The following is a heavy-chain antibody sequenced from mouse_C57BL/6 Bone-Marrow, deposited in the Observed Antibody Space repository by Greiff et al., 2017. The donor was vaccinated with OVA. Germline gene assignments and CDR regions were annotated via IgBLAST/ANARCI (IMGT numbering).Heavy chain of an antibody. V-gene: IGHV6-3*01. J-gene: IGHJ4*01. CDR2: IRLKSDNYAT. Sequence: EVKLLESGGGLVQPGGSMKLSCVASGFTFSNYWMNWVRQSPEKGLEWVAQIRLKSDNYATHYAESVKGRFTISRVDSKSSVYLQMNNLRAEDTGIYYCTGRTMITRYYAMDYWGQGTSVTVSS. CDR1: GFTFSNYW. CDR3: TGRTMITRYYAMDY. D-gene: IGHD2-4*01.